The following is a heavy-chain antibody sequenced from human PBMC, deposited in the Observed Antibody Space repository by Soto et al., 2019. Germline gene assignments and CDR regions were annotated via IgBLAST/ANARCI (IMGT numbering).Heavy chain of an antibody. D-gene: IGHD3-10*01. Sequence: GGSLRLSCAASGFTFSSYAMSWVRQVPGKGLEWVSAISGSGHITYYIDSVKGRFTVSRDNSKNTLYLQINSLRGEDTAVFYCAKTRQISGPDRALFDSWGQGTLVTVSS. J-gene: IGHJ4*02. CDR1: GFTFSSYA. CDR3: AKTRQISGPDRALFDS. V-gene: IGHV3-23*01. CDR2: ISGSGHIT.